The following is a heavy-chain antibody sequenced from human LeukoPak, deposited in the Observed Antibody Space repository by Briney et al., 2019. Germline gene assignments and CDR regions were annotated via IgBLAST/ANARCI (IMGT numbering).Heavy chain of an antibody. V-gene: IGHV1-8*03. Sequence: ASVKVSCKASGYTFTSYDINWVRQATGQGLEWMGWMNPNSGNTGYAQKFQGRVTITRNTSISTAYMELSSLRSEDTAVYYCARVTAARGPGPLDYWGQGTLVTVSS. CDR2: MNPNSGNT. CDR3: ARVTAARGPGPLDY. D-gene: IGHD6-6*01. J-gene: IGHJ4*02. CDR1: GYTFTSYD.